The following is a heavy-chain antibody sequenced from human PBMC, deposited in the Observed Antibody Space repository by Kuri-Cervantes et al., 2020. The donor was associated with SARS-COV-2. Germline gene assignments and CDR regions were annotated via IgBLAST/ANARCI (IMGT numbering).Heavy chain of an antibody. J-gene: IGHJ5*02. V-gene: IGHV1-69*04. CDR2: IMPMVDRT. D-gene: IGHD4-11*01. CDR3: ARSPTTVRVNWFDP. Sequence: SVKVSCKASGGTFTTYAISWVRQAPGQGLEWMGRIMPMVDRTDFAQKFLGRVSITADKSTSTAYMELSSLRSEDTAVYYCARSPTTVRVNWFDPWGQGTLVTVSS. CDR1: GGTFTTYA.